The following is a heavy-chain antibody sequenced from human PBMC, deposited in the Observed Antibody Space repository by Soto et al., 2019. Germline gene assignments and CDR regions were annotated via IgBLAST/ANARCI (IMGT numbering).Heavy chain of an antibody. CDR3: ARGYCSGGSCYYFDY. CDR2: IYYSGST. Sequence: PSETLSLTCTVSGGSISSYYWSWIRQPPGKGLEWIGYIYYSGSTNYNPSLKSRVTISVDTSKNQFSLKLSSVTAADTAVYYCARGYCSGGSCYYFDYWGQGTLVTVSS. D-gene: IGHD2-15*01. J-gene: IGHJ4*02. V-gene: IGHV4-59*01. CDR1: GGSISSYY.